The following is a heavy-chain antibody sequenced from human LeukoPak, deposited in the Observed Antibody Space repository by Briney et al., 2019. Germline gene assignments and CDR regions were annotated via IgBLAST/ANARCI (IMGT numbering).Heavy chain of an antibody. Sequence: PSETLSLTCTVSGYSISNGYYWGWIRQPPGKGLEWVGSIYHRGSTYYNPSLRSRVTISLDRSKKKFSLKLTSVTAADTAVYFCARGAEYYAIWRGYAGYSDYWGQGVSVTVSS. CDR2: IYHRGST. J-gene: IGHJ4*02. D-gene: IGHD3-3*01. CDR1: GYSISNGYY. CDR3: ARGAEYYAIWRGYAGYSDY. V-gene: IGHV4-38-2*02.